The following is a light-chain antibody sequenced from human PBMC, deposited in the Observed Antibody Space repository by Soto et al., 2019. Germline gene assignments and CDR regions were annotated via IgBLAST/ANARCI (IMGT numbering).Light chain of an antibody. CDR2: EDD. CDR3: QSHDSTNVV. CDR1: GGSIATNY. V-gene: IGLV6-57*02. Sequence: NFMLTQPHSVSESPGKTVTISCTGSGGSIATNYVQWHQQRPGSAPTTVIYEDDKRPSGAPDRFSGSIDRSSNSASLIISGLKTEDEADYYCQSHDSTNVVFGRGTKVTVL. J-gene: IGLJ2*01.